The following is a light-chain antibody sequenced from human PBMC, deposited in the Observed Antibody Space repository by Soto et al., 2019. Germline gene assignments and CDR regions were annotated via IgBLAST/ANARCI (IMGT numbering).Light chain of an antibody. Sequence: DIQMTQSPSSLSASVGDRVTITCQASQGISNYLNWYQQKPGKAPKLLIYDASTLQSGVTSRFSGSGSGTDFTLTISSLQPEDFATYYCQQFNSYPLTFGGGTKVDIK. CDR3: QQFNSYPLT. CDR1: QGISNY. CDR2: DAS. J-gene: IGKJ4*01. V-gene: IGKV1-16*01.